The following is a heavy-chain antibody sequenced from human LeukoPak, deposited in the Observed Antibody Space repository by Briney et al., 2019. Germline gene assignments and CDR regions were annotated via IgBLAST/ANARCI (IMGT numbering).Heavy chain of an antibody. CDR2: ISSSSSYI. CDR1: GFTFSSYS. Sequence: GGSLRLSCAASGFTFSSYSMNWVRQAPGKGLEWVSSISSSSSYIYYADSVKGRFTISRDNAKNSLYLQMNSLRAEDTAVYYCAGGRVGATGYWGQGTLVTVSS. CDR3: AGGRVGATGY. V-gene: IGHV3-21*01. J-gene: IGHJ4*02. D-gene: IGHD1-26*01.